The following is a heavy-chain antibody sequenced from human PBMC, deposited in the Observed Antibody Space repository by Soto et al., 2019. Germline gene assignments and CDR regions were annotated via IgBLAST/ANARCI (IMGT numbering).Heavy chain of an antibody. CDR3: ARRAQTATTNWGAFDI. CDR1: GFTFSTYV. Sequence: EVQLLESGGGLVQPGGSLRLSCAASGFTFSTYVMNWVRQAPGKGLEWVSTISYSADKTFYADSVKGRFTISRDNSRDTLFLQMNSLRADAAALYYCARRAQTATTNWGAFDIWGQGTMVTVSS. V-gene: IGHV3-23*01. D-gene: IGHD1-7*01. J-gene: IGHJ3*02. CDR2: ISYSADKT.